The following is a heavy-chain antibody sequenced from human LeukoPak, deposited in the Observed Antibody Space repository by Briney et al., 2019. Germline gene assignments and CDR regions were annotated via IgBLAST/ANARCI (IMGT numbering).Heavy chain of an antibody. V-gene: IGHV3-30*04. CDR1: GFTFSSYA. CDR3: ARDLDIVVVPAATNAGFNWFDP. J-gene: IGHJ5*02. D-gene: IGHD2-2*01. CDR2: ISYDGSNK. Sequence: GRSLRLPCAASGFTFSSYAMHWVRQAPGKGLEWVAVISYDGSNKYYADSVKGRFTISRDNSKNTLYLQMNSLRAEDTAVYYCARDLDIVVVPAATNAGFNWFDPWGQGTLVTVSS.